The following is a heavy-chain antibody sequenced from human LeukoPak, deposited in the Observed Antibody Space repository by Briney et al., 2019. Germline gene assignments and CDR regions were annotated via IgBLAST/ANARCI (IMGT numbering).Heavy chain of an antibody. CDR1: GFTLSAYG. J-gene: IGHJ6*02. CDR3: ARARLKMDV. V-gene: IGHV3-33*01. CDR2: ISYDGSNE. Sequence: GRSLRLSCAASGFTLSAYGMHWVRQAPGKGLEWVAVISYDGSNEHYADSVKGRFTISRDNSKNTLLPQMNSLRAEDTAVYYCARARLKMDVWGQGTTVTVSS.